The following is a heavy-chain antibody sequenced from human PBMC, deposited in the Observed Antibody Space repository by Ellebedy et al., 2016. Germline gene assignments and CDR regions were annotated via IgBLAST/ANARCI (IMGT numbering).Heavy chain of an antibody. V-gene: IGHV4-59*12. D-gene: IGHD2-2*02. CDR3: ARGAGGVPAAVPNPVANCFDY. CDR2: IYYSGST. J-gene: IGHJ4*02. CDR1: GGSISSYY. Sequence: SETLSLXXTVSGGSISSYYWSWIRQPPGKGLEWIGYIYYSGSTNYNLSLKSRVTISVDTSKNQFSLKLSSVTAADTAVYYCARGAGGVPAAVPNPVANCFDYWGQGTLVTVSS.